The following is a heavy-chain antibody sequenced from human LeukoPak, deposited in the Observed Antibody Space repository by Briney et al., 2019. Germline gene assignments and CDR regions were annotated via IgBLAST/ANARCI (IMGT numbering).Heavy chain of an antibody. CDR1: GYTFTGYY. V-gene: IGHV1-2*02. J-gene: IGHJ4*02. CDR3: AREVLGGYDSSGYYYEVPFDY. D-gene: IGHD3-22*01. CDR2: INPNSGGT. Sequence: GASVKVSCKASGYTFTGYYMHWVRQAPGQGLEWMGWINPNSGGTNYAQKFQGRVTMTRDTSISTAYMELSRLRSDDTAVYYCAREVLGGYDSSGYYYEVPFDYWGQGTLVTVSS.